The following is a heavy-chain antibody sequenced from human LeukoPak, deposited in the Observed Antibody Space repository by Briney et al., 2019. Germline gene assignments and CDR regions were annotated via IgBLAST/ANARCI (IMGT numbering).Heavy chain of an antibody. D-gene: IGHD3-10*01. CDR2: ISGSGGST. CDR1: GFTVSSNY. CDR3: AKAVGSYYKGGFDY. J-gene: IGHJ4*02. Sequence: GGSLRLSCAASGFTVSSNYMTWVRQAPGKGLEWVSVISGSGGSTYYADSVKGRFTISRDNSKNTLYLQMNSLRAEDTAVYYCAKAVGSYYKGGFDYWGQGTLVTVSS. V-gene: IGHV3-23*01.